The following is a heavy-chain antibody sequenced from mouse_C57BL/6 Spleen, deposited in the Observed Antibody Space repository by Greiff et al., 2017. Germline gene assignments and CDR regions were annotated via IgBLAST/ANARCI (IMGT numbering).Heavy chain of an antibody. CDR1: GYTFTSYR. CDR2: IHPNSGST. J-gene: IGHJ3*01. D-gene: IGHD2-3*01. Sequence: QVQLQQPGAELVKPGASVKLSCKASGYTFTSYRMHWVKQRPGQGLEWIGMIHPNSGSTNYNEKFKSKATLTVDKSSSTAYMQLSSLTSEDSAVYYCARGDGYYERGFAYWGQGTLVTVSA. V-gene: IGHV1-64*01. CDR3: ARGDGYYERGFAY.